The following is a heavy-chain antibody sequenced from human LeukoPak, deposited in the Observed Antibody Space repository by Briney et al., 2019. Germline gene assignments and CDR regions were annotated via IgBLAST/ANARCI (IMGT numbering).Heavy chain of an antibody. CDR1: GVTVSGYW. V-gene: IGHV3-74*01. D-gene: IGHD5-24*01. Sequence: GGSLRLSCAAFGVTVSGYWMNWVRQAPGKGLVWVARINSDGSSTSHADSVKGRFTISRDISKNTLYLQMNSLRAEDTAVYYCARRAYNWGAFDIWGQGTMVTVSS. J-gene: IGHJ3*02. CDR2: INSDGSST. CDR3: ARRAYNWGAFDI.